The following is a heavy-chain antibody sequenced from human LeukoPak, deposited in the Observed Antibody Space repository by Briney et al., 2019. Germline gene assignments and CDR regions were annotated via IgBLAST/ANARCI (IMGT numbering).Heavy chain of an antibody. CDR1: GFTFSSYA. V-gene: IGHV3-23*01. CDR2: ISGSGGST. D-gene: IGHD3-22*01. J-gene: IGHJ3*02. Sequence: GGSLRLSCAASGFTFSSYAMSWVRQAPGKGLEWVSAISGSGGSTYYADSVKGRFTISRDNSKNTLYLQMNSLRAEDTAEYYCGRGGLENGYHSNDGFDIWGQGTMVTVSS. CDR3: GRGGLENGYHSNDGFDI.